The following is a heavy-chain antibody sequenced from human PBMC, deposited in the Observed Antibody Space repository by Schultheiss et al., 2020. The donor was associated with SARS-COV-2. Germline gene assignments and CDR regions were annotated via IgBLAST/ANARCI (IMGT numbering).Heavy chain of an antibody. V-gene: IGHV1-2*02. J-gene: IGHJ3*01. D-gene: IGHD5-24*01. CDR1: GYTFTSYY. Sequence: ASVKVSCKASGYTFTSYYMHWVRQAPGQGLEWMGWINPNNGDTNCVQKFQGRVTMTRDTSISTAYMELSRLRSDDTALYYCATLGRLTEGYNFWGQGTMVTVSS. CDR3: ATLGRLTEGYNF. CDR2: INPNNGDT.